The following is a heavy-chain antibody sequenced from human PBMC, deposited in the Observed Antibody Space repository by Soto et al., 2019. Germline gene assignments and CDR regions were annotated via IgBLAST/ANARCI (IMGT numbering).Heavy chain of an antibody. J-gene: IGHJ4*02. CDR1: GFCISRCW. D-gene: IGHD2-15*01. V-gene: IGHV3-21*01. Sequence: ASGFCISRCWMNQERQAPGRGLEWVSAISSSTKYIYYADSVKGRFTISRDNAKNSLYLQMNSLRAEDTAVYYCARGGEILSALCDYWGRGTLVTVSS. CDR3: ARGGEILSALCDY. CDR2: ISSSTKYI.